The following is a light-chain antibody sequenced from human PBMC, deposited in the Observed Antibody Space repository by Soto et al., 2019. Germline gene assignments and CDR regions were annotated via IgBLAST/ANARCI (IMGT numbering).Light chain of an antibody. CDR1: QNIYSN. CDR3: LQYHNLWA. J-gene: IGKJ1*01. V-gene: IGKV3-15*01. CDR2: RAS. Sequence: ILLTQSPCTLALSPGERATLSCRASQNIYSNVAWYQQRPGQAPRLLIYRASTRATGIPARFSGNGSGTEFTLTISSLQSEDFTVYSCLQYHNLWAFGQGTKVDIK.